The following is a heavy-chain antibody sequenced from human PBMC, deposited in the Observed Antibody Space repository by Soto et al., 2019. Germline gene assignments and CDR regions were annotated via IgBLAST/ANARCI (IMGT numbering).Heavy chain of an antibody. CDR3: AKGSREVTTPVNWFDP. CDR2: ISGSGGST. J-gene: IGHJ5*02. Sequence: PGGSLRLSCAASGFTFSSYAMSWVRQAPEKGLEWVSAISGSGGSTYYADSVKGRFTISRDNSKNTLYLQMNSLRAEDTAVYYCAKGSREVTTPVNWFDPWGQGTLVTVSS. D-gene: IGHD4-17*01. V-gene: IGHV3-23*01. CDR1: GFTFSSYA.